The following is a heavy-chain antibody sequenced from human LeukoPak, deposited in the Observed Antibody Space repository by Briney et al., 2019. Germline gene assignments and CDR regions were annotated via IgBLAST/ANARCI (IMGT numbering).Heavy chain of an antibody. J-gene: IGHJ4*02. V-gene: IGHV3-7*01. D-gene: IGHD3-3*01. CDR3: ARGGETYYDFWSGYYFDY. CDR1: GFNFSSYW. Sequence: GGSLRLSCAASGFNFSSYWMSWVRQAPGKGLEWVANIKQDGSEKYYVDSVKGRFTISRDNAKNSLYLQMNSPRAEDTAVYYCARGGETYYDFWSGYYFDYWGQGTLVTVSS. CDR2: IKQDGSEK.